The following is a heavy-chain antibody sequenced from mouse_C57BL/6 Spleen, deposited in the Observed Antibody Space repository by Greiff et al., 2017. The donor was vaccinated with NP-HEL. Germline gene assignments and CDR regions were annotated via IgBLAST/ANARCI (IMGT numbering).Heavy chain of an antibody. V-gene: IGHV5-9-1*02. CDR2: ISSGGDYI. Sequence: EVKLVESGEGLVKPGGSLKLSCAASGFTFSSYAMSWVRQTPEKRLEWVAYISSGGDYIYYADTVKGRFTISRDNARNTLYLQMSSLKSEDTAMYYCTKAYGNYGGAMDYWGQGTSVTVSS. D-gene: IGHD2-1*01. J-gene: IGHJ4*01. CDR1: GFTFSSYA. CDR3: TKAYGNYGGAMDY.